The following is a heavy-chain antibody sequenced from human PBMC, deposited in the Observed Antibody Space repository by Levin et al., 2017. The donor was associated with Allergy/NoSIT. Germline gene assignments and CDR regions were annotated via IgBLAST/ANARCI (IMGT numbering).Heavy chain of an antibody. V-gene: IGHV3-13*01. D-gene: IGHD3-16*01. CDR2: IGASGFT. CDR1: GFTFSTHD. J-gene: IGHJ5*02. Sequence: ASVKVSCAASGFTFSTHDMHWVRQAPGKSLEWVSTIGASGFTHYLGSVKGRFIISRENANNSLSLQMNNLRAGDTAMYYCIRGFGGSFYHWSQGAPVTVSS. CDR3: IRGFGGSFYH.